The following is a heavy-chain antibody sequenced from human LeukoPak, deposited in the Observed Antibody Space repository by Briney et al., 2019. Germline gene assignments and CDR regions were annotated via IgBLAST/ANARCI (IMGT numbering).Heavy chain of an antibody. CDR1: GFTFSSYS. V-gene: IGHV3-21*01. D-gene: IGHD2-2*01. Sequence: GGSLRLSCAASGFTFSSYSMNWVRQAPGKGLEWVSSISSSSSYIYYADSVKGRFTISRDNAKNSLYLQMNSLRAEDTAVYYCARGRVCTSCAGWFDPWGQGTLVTVSS. CDR3: ARGRVCTSCAGWFDP. J-gene: IGHJ5*02. CDR2: ISSSSSYI.